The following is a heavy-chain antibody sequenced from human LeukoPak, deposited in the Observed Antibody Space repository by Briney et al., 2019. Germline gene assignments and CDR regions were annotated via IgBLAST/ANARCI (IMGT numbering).Heavy chain of an antibody. CDR1: DDSITMYY. J-gene: IGHJ3*02. Sequence: SETLSLTCSVSDDSITMYYWTWIRQPPGKGLEWIGYVDHTGSTNFNPSLNGRVSISRDTTKNLFSLRLRSVTAADTAVYYCAKSNGYGLIDIWGQGTMVTVSS. CDR2: VDHTGST. CDR3: AKSNGYGLIDI. V-gene: IGHV4-59*01. D-gene: IGHD3-22*01.